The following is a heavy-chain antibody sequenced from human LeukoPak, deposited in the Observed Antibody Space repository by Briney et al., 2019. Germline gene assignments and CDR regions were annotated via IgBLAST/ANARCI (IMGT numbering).Heavy chain of an antibody. J-gene: IGHJ5*02. V-gene: IGHV3-74*01. Sequence: PGGSLRLSCAASGFTFSSYWMHWVRQAPGKGLVWVSRINSDGSRTSYADSVKGRFTISRDNAKNTLYLQMNSLRAEDTAVYYCAREGPPYYDFWSGYHNWFDPWGQGTLVTVSS. D-gene: IGHD3-3*01. CDR1: GFTFSSYW. CDR2: INSDGSRT. CDR3: AREGPPYYDFWSGYHNWFDP.